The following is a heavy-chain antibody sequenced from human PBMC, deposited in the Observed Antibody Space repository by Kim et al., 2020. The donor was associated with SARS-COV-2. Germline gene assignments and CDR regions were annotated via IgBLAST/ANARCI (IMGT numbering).Heavy chain of an antibody. CDR3: ARDGGIVVVPAAKLDAFDI. D-gene: IGHD2-2*01. V-gene: IGHV3-11*06. J-gene: IGHJ3*02. Sequence: GRFTISRDNAKNSLYLQMNSLRAEDTAVYYCARDGGIVVVPAAKLDAFDIWGQGTMVTVSS.